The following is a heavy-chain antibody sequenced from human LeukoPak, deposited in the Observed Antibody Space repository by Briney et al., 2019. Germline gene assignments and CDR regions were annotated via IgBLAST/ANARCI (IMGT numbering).Heavy chain of an antibody. CDR1: GFTFSRHA. CDR2: IIGSGSGA. Sequence: PGGSLRLSCEASGFTFSRHAMMWVRQPPGKGLEWISTIIGSGSGAFYADSVTGRFTISRDNSENTMFLQMDNVRADDTALYYCAKGAATGLVDWFDPWGQGTLVSVS. D-gene: IGHD3/OR15-3a*01. J-gene: IGHJ5*02. CDR3: AKGAATGLVDWFDP. V-gene: IGHV3-23*01.